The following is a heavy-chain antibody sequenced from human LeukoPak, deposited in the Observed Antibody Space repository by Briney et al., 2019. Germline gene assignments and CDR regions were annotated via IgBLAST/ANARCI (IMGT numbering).Heavy chain of an antibody. D-gene: IGHD4-17*01. CDR1: GYSISSGYY. Sequence: SETLSLTCTVSGYSISSGYYWGWIRQPPGKGLEWIGSIYHSGSTYYNPSLKSRVTIPVDTSKNQFSLKLSSVTAADTAVYYCARQARVEVTREYYFDYRGQGTLVTVSS. CDR2: IYHSGST. V-gene: IGHV4-38-2*02. J-gene: IGHJ4*02. CDR3: ARQARVEVTREYYFDY.